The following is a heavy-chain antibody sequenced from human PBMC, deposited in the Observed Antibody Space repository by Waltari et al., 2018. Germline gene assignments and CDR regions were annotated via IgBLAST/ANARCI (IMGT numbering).Heavy chain of an antibody. CDR3: GRWTSGSPDV. CDR2: TKNKRNGYTT. V-gene: IGHV3-72*01. D-gene: IGHD1-26*01. CDR1: GFTFSDHY. J-gene: IGHJ4*02. Sequence: EVHLVESGGGLVQPGGSLSPSCAAAGFTFSDHYMDWVRQAPGKGLEWVGRTKNKRNGYTTEYAASVRGRFTISRDESENSVYLQMNSLKTEDTAVYFCGRWTSGSPDVWGQGTLVTVSS.